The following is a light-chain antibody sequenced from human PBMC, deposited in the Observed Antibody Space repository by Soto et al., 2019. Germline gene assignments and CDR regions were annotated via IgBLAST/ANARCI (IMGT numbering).Light chain of an antibody. J-gene: IGKJ1*01. CDR3: QHYNSPWR. CDR2: KAS. CDR1: QNITTW. V-gene: IGKV1-5*03. Sequence: GATVPITSPASQNITTWLAWYLQKPGKAPKLLIYKASTLETGAPSRFSGSGSGTEFTLTIRSLQPDEFATYYCQHYNSPWRFGQGTKVDNK.